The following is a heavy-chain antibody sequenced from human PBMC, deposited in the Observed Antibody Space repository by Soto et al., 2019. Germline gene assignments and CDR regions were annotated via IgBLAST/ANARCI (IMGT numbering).Heavy chain of an antibody. J-gene: IGHJ6*02. Sequence: SSETLSLTCSVSGASIITTYYWGWIRQSPGKGLEWIGSIYYSGSTNYNPSLKSRVTIFVDTSKSQFSLMMDSVTAADTAVYYCARHDWARFYGMDVWGQGTTVTVSS. V-gene: IGHV4-39*01. D-gene: IGHD2-21*01. CDR2: IYYSGST. CDR3: ARHDWARFYGMDV. CDR1: GASIITTYY.